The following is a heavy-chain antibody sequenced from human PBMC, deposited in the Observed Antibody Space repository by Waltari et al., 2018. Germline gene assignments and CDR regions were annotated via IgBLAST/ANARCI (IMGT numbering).Heavy chain of an antibody. V-gene: IGHV4-4*07. Sequence: QVQLQESGPGMVKPSETLSLTCTVSGGSISRYYWSWIRQAPGKGLEWIGRLYPSGSINYNPSLRSRVTMSADTYNNQFSLKLTSVTAADTAVYYCARAAPGHLAVFDFWGQGTLVTVSS. D-gene: IGHD2-15*01. J-gene: IGHJ4*02. CDR1: GGSISRYY. CDR2: LYPSGSI. CDR3: ARAAPGHLAVFDF.